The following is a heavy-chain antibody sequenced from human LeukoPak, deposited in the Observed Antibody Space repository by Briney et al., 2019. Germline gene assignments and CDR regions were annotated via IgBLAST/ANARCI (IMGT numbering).Heavy chain of an antibody. CDR2: ISGSGGST. Sequence: GGSLRLSCAASGFTFSSYAMSWVRQAPGKGLEWVSAISGSGGSTYYADSVKGRFTISRDNSKNTLYLQMSSLRAEDTAVYFCAKPYSSSWYYFDYWGQGTLVTVSS. V-gene: IGHV3-23*01. D-gene: IGHD6-13*01. J-gene: IGHJ4*02. CDR1: GFTFSSYA. CDR3: AKPYSSSWYYFDY.